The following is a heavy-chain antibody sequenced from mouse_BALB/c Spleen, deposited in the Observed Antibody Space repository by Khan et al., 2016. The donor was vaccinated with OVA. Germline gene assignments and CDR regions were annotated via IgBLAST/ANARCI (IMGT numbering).Heavy chain of an antibody. J-gene: IGHJ3*01. Sequence: QVQLQQSGAELARPGASVKLSCTASGYTFTDYYINWVKQRTGQGLEWIGEISPGSGDTYYNERFMGKAPLTADKSSSTAYMQHSSLTSEASAVYFCARRNYFGYTFAYWGQGTLVTVST. CDR1: GYTFTDYY. CDR2: ISPGSGDT. CDR3: ARRNYFGYTFAY. D-gene: IGHD1-2*01. V-gene: IGHV1-77*01.